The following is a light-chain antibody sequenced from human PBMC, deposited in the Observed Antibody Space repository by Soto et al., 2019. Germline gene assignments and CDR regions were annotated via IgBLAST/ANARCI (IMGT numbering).Light chain of an antibody. CDR2: DVS. V-gene: IGLV2-14*01. J-gene: IGLJ2*01. Sequence: QSVLTQPASVSGSPGQSITVSCTGTSNDVGAYKYVSWYQQYPGKAPKLMIYDVSNRPSGVSSRFSGSKSGNTASLTISGLQAEDEADYYCSSYTSSNTLIFGGGTKLTVL. CDR1: SNDVGAYKY. CDR3: SSYTSSNTLI.